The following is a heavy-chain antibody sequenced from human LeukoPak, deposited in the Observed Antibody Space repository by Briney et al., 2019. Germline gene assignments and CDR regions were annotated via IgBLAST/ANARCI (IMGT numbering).Heavy chain of an antibody. CDR1: GFTFSSNY. V-gene: IGHV3-66*01. D-gene: IGHD2-15*01. J-gene: IGHJ4*02. CDR3: ARETGYCSGGSCYSLTGFDY. CDR2: IYSGGST. Sequence: GGSLRLSCAASGFTFSSNYMSWVRQAPGKGLGWVSVIYSGGSTYYADSVKGRFTISRDNSKNTLYLQMNSLRAEDTAVYYCARETGYCSGGSCYSLTGFDYWGQGTLVTVSS.